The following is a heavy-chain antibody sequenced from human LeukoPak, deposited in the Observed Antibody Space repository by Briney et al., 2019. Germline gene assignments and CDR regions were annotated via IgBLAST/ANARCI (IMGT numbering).Heavy chain of an antibody. CDR3: AKDHSSSWYYFDY. CDR2: ISGSGGST. Sequence: GGSLRLSCTASGFTFGDYAMSWVRQAPGKGLEWVSAISGSGGSTYYADSVKGRFTISRDNSKNTLYLQMNSLRAEDTAVYYCAKDHSSSWYYFDYWGQGTLVTVSS. D-gene: IGHD6-13*01. CDR1: GFTFGDYA. V-gene: IGHV3-23*01. J-gene: IGHJ4*02.